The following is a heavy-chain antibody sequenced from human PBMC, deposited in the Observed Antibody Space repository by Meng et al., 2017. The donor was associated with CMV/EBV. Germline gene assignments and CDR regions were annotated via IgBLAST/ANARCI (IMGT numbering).Heavy chain of an antibody. D-gene: IGHD2-21*01. J-gene: IGHJ3*02. Sequence: GESLKISCAASGFTFSSYAMHWVRQAPGKGLEWVAVISYDGSNKYYADSVKGRFTISRDNSKNTLYLQMNSLRAEDTAVYYCASAAYCGGDCYSGAFDIWGQGTMVTVS. CDR1: GFTFSSYA. V-gene: IGHV3-30*04. CDR3: ASAAYCGGDCYSGAFDI. CDR2: ISYDGSNK.